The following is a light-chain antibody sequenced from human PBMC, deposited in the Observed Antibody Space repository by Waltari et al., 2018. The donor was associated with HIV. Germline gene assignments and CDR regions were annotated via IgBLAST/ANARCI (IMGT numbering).Light chain of an antibody. CDR2: EVT. CDR3: SSYTTRNTLV. Sequence: QSALTQPASVSGSPGQSITISCAGSSSYIGSYNYVSWYQQHPGKAPKLMIYEVTNRPSGVSNRFSGSKSGNTASLTISGLQAEDEADYYCSSYTTRNTLVFGGGTKLTVL. CDR1: SSYIGSYNY. J-gene: IGLJ2*01. V-gene: IGLV2-14*01.